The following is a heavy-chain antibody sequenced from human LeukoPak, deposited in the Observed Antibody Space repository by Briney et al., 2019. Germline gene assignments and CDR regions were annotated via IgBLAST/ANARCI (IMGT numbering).Heavy chain of an antibody. V-gene: IGHV1-69*13. D-gene: IGHD3-10*01. CDR2: IIPLFGSA. CDR3: ARDLVGSAISYSSGAWDY. CDR1: GGTFSNYA. J-gene: IGHJ4*02. Sequence: GASVKVSCKASGGTFSNYAISWVRQAPGQGLEWMGGIIPLFGSADYARKFQGRVTFTADESTSTAYMELSSLRPEDTAVYYCARDLVGSAISYSSGAWDYWGQGTLVTVSS.